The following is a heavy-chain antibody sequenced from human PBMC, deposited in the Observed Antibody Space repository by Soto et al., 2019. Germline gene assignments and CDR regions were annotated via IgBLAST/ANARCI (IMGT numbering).Heavy chain of an antibody. CDR3: ARAIVDYYGMDV. Sequence: GSLRLSCAASGFTFPSYDMHWVRQATGKGLEWVSAIATAGGTYYPGSVKGRFTISRENAKNSLYLQMNSLRAEDTAVYYCARAIVDYYGMDVWGQGTTVTVSS. CDR2: IATAGGT. CDR1: GFTFPSYD. J-gene: IGHJ6*01. V-gene: IGHV3-13*01. D-gene: IGHD1-26*01.